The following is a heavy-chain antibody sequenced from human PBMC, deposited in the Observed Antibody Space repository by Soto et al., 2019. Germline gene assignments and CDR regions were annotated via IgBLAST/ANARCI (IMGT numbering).Heavy chain of an antibody. J-gene: IGHJ6*03. D-gene: IGHD3-10*01. CDR3: AKAEVVRGVPGYYYYYYMDV. CDR2: ISYDGSNK. CDR1: GFTFSSYG. V-gene: IGHV3-30*18. Sequence: GGSLRLSCAASGFTFSSYGMHWVRQAPGKGLEWVAVISYDGSNKYYADSVKGRFTISRDNSKNTLYLQMNSLRAEDTAVYYCAKAEVVRGVPGYYYYYYMDVWGKGTTVTVSS.